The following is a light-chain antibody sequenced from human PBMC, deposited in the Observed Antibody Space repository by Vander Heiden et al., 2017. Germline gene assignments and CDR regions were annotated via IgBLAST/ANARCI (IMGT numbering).Light chain of an antibody. Sequence: DIVMTQTPLSLSVTPGQPASISCKSSQSLLFSDGKTFLQWYLQKPGQPPQLLIYEVSNRFSGVPDRFSGSGSGTDFTLKISRVEAEAVGFYYCRQCLQFPLTFGAGTKVEIK. CDR2: EVS. J-gene: IGKJ4*01. CDR3: RQCLQFPLT. CDR1: QSLLFSDGKTF. V-gene: IGKV2D-29*01.